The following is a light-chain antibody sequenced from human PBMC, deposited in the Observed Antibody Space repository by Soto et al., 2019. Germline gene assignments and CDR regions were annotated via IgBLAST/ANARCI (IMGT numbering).Light chain of an antibody. CDR1: QSLLHSTGETF. Sequence: DVVMTQTPLSLSVAPGQPASISCKSSQSLLHSTGETFLFWYLQPPGQSTQLLIYEVSTRVSGVPDIFSASGSGTDFTLEISRVETDDVGIYYCMQSTQLPPTFGQGTRLEIK. J-gene: IGKJ5*01. CDR2: EVS. V-gene: IGKV2D-29*02. CDR3: MQSTQLPPT.